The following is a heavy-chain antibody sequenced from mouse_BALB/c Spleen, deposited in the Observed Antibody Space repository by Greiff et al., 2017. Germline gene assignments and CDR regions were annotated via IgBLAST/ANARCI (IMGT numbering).Heavy chain of an antibody. J-gene: IGHJ4*01. Sequence: QVQLQQPGAELVKPGASVKLSCTASGFTFTSYWMHWVKLRPGQGFEWIGEINPSNGGTNYNEKFKRKATLTVDKSSSTAYMQLSSLTSEDSAVYDYTMGGCGNDYAMDYWGQGTSVTVSS. CDR1: GFTFTSYW. CDR2: INPSNGGT. V-gene: IGHV1S16*01. CDR3: TMGGCGNDYAMDY. D-gene: IGHD3-3*01.